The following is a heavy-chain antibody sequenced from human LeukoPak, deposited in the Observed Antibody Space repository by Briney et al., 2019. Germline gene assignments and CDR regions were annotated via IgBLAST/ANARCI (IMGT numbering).Heavy chain of an antibody. CDR2: IIPIFGTA. V-gene: IGHV1-69*13. Sequence: SVKVSCKASGGTFSSYAISWVRQAPGQGLEWMGGIIPIFGTANYAQKFQGRVTITADESTSTAYMELSSLRSEDTAVYYCARGIRRLRLGELSSSPYYYYYGMDVWGQGTTVTVSS. D-gene: IGHD3-16*02. CDR1: GGTFSSYA. J-gene: IGHJ6*02. CDR3: ARGIRRLRLGELSSSPYYYYYGMDV.